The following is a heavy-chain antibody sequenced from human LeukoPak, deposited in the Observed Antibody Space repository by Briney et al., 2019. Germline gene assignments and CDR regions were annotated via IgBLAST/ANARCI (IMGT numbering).Heavy chain of an antibody. J-gene: IGHJ4*02. Sequence: GGSLRLSCTASGFTFGDYPMYWVRQVPGKGLEWVSLITWDGGTTYYADSVKGRFTVSRDNSKNSLYMQMNNLRTEDTAFYYCAKDICTRTSCHYYFDSWGQGTLVTVSS. V-gene: IGHV3-43*01. CDR1: GFTFGDYP. CDR2: ITWDGGTT. CDR3: AKDICTRTSCHYYFDS. D-gene: IGHD2-2*01.